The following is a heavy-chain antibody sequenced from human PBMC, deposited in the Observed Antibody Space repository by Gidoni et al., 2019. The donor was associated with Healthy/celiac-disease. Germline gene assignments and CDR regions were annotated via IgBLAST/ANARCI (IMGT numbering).Heavy chain of an antibody. CDR3: ARDSEYSSGWLGYFQH. V-gene: IGHV3-30-3*01. CDR1: GFTFRSYA. D-gene: IGHD6-19*01. CDR2: ISYDGSNK. J-gene: IGHJ1*01. Sequence: QVQLVESGGGVVQPGRSLRLSCAASGFTFRSYAMHWVRQAPGKGLAWVAVISYDGSNKYYADSVKGRFTISRDNSKNTLYLQMNSLRAEDTAVYYCARDSEYSSGWLGYFQHWGQGTLVTVSS.